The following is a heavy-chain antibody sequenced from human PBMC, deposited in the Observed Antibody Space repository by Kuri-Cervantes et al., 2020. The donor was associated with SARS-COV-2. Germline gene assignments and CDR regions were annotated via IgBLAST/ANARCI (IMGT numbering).Heavy chain of an antibody. CDR2: VKTNSGNT. V-gene: IGHV1-8*01. CDR1: ETTFPNYD. J-gene: IGHJ4*02. D-gene: IGHD2-21*01. Sequence: ASVKVSCKAPETTFPNYDINWVRQDTGEGLEWMGMVKTNSGNTLYAQIFQGRVTMTRDTSTSTVYLELSSLTSEDTAIYYCYCAPKEGFDSWGQGTLVTDSS. CDR3: YCAPKEGFDS.